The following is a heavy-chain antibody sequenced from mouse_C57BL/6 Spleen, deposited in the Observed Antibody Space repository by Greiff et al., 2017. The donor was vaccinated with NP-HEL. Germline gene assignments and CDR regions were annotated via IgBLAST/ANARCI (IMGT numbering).Heavy chain of an antibody. CDR2: INPNNGGT. CDR3: ARDDYGAMDY. Sequence: VQLQQSGPELVKPGASVKISCKASGYTFTDYYMNWVKQSHGKSLEWIGDINPNNGGTSYNQKFKGKATLTVDKSSSTAYMELRSLTSEDSAVYYYARDDYGAMDYWGQGTSVTVSS. CDR1: GYTFTDYY. J-gene: IGHJ4*01. D-gene: IGHD2-4*01. V-gene: IGHV1-26*01.